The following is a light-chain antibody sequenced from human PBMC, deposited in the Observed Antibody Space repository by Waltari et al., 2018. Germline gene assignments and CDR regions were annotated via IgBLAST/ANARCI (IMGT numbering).Light chain of an antibody. CDR2: QDT. CDR3: QTWDSSTAFVV. V-gene: IGLV3-1*01. J-gene: IGLJ2*01. Sequence: SYDLTQPPSVSVSPGQTANITCSGDKLGDKFAYWYQQKPGQSPVLVVFQDTKRPSGIPERFYGSNLGNIATLTISGTQAMDEADYYCQTWDSSTAFVVFGGGTKLTVL. CDR1: KLGDKF.